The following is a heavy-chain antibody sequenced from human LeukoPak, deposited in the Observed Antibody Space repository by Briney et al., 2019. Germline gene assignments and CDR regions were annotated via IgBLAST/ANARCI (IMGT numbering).Heavy chain of an antibody. CDR1: GYSISSGYY. CDR2: IYHSGST. D-gene: IGHD5-24*01. CDR3: ARTATLDGYKVGAFDI. Sequence: SETLSLTCTVSGYSISSGYYWGWIRQPPGKGLEWIGSIYHSGSTYYNPSLKSRVTISVDTSKNQFSLKLSSVTAADTAVYYCARTATLDGYKVGAFDIWGQGTMVTVSS. V-gene: IGHV4-38-2*02. J-gene: IGHJ3*02.